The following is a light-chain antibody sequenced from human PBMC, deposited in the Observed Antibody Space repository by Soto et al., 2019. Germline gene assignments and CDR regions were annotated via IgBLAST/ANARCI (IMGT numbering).Light chain of an antibody. CDR3: QQYSSSPLLT. CDR2: GAS. Sequence: NVFTQSPRSLSLTPGENATFSCRVSQNIGSTYLAWYQQKLGQAPRLLIYGASSRAPGIPDRFSGSGSGTDFTLSISRLEPEDFAVYYCQQYSSSPLLTSAGLAKVDI. CDR1: QNIGSTY. V-gene: IGKV3-20*01. J-gene: IGKJ4*01.